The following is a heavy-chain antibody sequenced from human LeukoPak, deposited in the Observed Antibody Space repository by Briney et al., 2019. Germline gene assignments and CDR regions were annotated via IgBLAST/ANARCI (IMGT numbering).Heavy chain of an antibody. CDR1: GYSITSYY. D-gene: IGHD5-18*01. Sequence: ASVKVSCKASGYSITSYYMHWVRQAPGQGLEWMGIINPSGGSTSYAQKFQGRVTMTRDTSTSTVYMELSSLRSEDTAMYYCAGSSGYTYGFYYWGQGTLVTVSS. V-gene: IGHV1-46*01. CDR3: AGSSGYTYGFYY. CDR2: INPSGGST. J-gene: IGHJ4*02.